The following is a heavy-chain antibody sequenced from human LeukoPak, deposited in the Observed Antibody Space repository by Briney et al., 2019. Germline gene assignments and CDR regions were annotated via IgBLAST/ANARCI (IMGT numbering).Heavy chain of an antibody. D-gene: IGHD2-8*01. V-gene: IGHV4-59*01. Sequence: SETLSLTCTVPGDPMSNYYLSWIRQPPGKGLEWIGYIYYSGITNYNPSLKSRVTISVDTSRNQFSLKLTSVTGADTALYHCARGMVNTYYYYYYMDVWGKGTSVTVSS. CDR3: ARGMVNTYYYYYYMDV. CDR2: IYYSGIT. J-gene: IGHJ6*03. CDR1: GDPMSNYY.